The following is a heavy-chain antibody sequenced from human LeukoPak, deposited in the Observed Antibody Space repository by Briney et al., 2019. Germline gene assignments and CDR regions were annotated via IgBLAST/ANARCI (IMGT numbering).Heavy chain of an antibody. Sequence: PGGSLRLSCAASGFTFSSYAMHWVRQAPGKGLEWVAVISYDGSNKYYADSVKGRFTISRDNSKNTLYLQMNSLRAEDTAVYYCARSLTRPNELGHYSSSWYDPYFDYWGQGTLVTFSS. CDR3: ARSLTRPNELGHYSSSWYDPYFDY. D-gene: IGHD6-13*01. CDR2: ISYDGSNK. J-gene: IGHJ4*02. V-gene: IGHV3-30*04. CDR1: GFTFSSYA.